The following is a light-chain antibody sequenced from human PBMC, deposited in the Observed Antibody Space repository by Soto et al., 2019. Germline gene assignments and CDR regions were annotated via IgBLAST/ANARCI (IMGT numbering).Light chain of an antibody. CDR3: SLYTRSSTLRV. V-gene: IGLV2-18*01. J-gene: IGLJ2*01. Sequence: QSALTQPPSVSGSPGQSVTISCTGTSSDVGSYNRVSWYQQPPGTAPKLMIYEVSNRPSGVPDRFSGSKSGNTASLTISGLQAEDEADYYCSLYTRSSTLRVFGGGTKLTVL. CDR1: SSDVGSYNR. CDR2: EVS.